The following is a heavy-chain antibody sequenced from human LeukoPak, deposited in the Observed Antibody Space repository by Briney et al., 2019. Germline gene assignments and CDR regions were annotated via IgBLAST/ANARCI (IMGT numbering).Heavy chain of an antibody. Sequence: GGSLRLSCAASGFSFSSYWMHWVRQAPGKGLVWVSRISSDGSSTTYADSVKGRFTISRDNAKNTVYLQMNSLRAEDTVVYYCARGIALGRIEYWGQGTLVTVSS. CDR3: ARGIALGRIEY. J-gene: IGHJ4*02. D-gene: IGHD7-27*01. V-gene: IGHV3-74*03. CDR2: ISSDGSST. CDR1: GFSFSSYW.